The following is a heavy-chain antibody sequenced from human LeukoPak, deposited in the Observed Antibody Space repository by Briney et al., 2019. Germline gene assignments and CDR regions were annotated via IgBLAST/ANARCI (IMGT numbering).Heavy chain of an antibody. CDR3: AKDPGYWAGYCSSTSCSSGY. D-gene: IGHD2-2*01. Sequence: GGSLRLSCAASGFTFSSYSMNWVRQAPGKGLEWVSAISGSGGSTYYADSVKGRFTISRDNSKNTLYLQMNSLRAEDTAVYYCAKDPGYWAGYCSSTSCSSGYWGQGTLVTVSS. J-gene: IGHJ4*02. V-gene: IGHV3-23*01. CDR1: GFTFSSYS. CDR2: ISGSGGST.